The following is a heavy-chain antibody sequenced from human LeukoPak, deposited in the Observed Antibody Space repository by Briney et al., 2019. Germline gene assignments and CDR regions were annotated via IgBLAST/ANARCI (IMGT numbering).Heavy chain of an antibody. CDR2: IRYDGSNK. J-gene: IGHJ4*02. D-gene: IGHD1-26*01. V-gene: IGHV3-30*02. Sequence: PGRSLRLSCAASGFTFSSYGMHWVRQAPGKGLEWVAFIRYDGSNKYYADSVKGRFTISRDNSKNTLYLQMNSLRAEDTAVYYCAKASYSGSYFGDYWGQGTLVTVSS. CDR3: AKASYSGSYFGDY. CDR1: GFTFSSYG.